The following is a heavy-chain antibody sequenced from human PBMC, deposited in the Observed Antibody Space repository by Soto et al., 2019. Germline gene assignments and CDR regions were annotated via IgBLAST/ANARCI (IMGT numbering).Heavy chain of an antibody. V-gene: IGHV1-69*12. CDR3: ARRSPQGGYCISTSCYPPYFDS. D-gene: IGHD2-2*01. Sequence: QVQLVQSGAEVKKPGSSVKVSCKASGGTFSSYAISWVRQAPGQGLEWMGGVIPIFGTANYAQKFQGRVTITAADSTRTVYMERSSQGSEDTAVYYCARRSPQGGYCISTSCYPPYFDSWGQGTLVTVSS. J-gene: IGHJ4*02. CDR1: GGTFSSYA. CDR2: VIPIFGTA.